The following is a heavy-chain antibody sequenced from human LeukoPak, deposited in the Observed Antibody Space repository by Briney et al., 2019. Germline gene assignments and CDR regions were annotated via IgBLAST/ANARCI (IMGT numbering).Heavy chain of an antibody. D-gene: IGHD2-15*01. CDR2: IYYSGST. J-gene: IGHJ4*02. CDR1: GGSISSYY. CDR3: ASGPGYCSGGSCYSEGNFDY. V-gene: IGHV4-59*01. Sequence: NPSETLSLTCTVSGGSISSYYWSWIRQPPGKGLEWIGYIYYSGSTNYNLSLKSRVTISVDTSKNQFSLKLSSVTAADTAVYYCASGPGYCSGGSCYSEGNFDYWGQGTLVTVSS.